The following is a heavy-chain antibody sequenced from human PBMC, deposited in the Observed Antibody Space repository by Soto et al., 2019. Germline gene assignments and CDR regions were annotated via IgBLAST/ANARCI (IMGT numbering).Heavy chain of an antibody. D-gene: IGHD3-3*01. J-gene: IGHJ6*02. V-gene: IGHV4-30-4*01. Sequence: SETLSLTCTVSGGSISSGDYYWSWIRQPPGKGLEWIGYIYYSGSTYYSPSLKSRVTISVDTSKNQFSLKLSSVTAADTAVYYCARDHDSPYYGMDVWGQGTTVTVSS. CDR1: GGSISSGDYY. CDR3: ARDHDSPYYGMDV. CDR2: IYYSGST.